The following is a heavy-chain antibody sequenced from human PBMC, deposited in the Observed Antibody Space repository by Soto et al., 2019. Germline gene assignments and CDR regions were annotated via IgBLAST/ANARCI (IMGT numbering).Heavy chain of an antibody. CDR2: IYPGDSDT. Sequence: PGESLKISCKGSGYSFTSYWIGWVRQMPGKGLEWMGIIYPGDSDTRYSPSFQGQVTISADKSISTAYLQWSSLKASDTAMYYCARQEVAGTGSYYYGTDVWGQGTTVTVSS. V-gene: IGHV5-51*01. CDR3: ARQEVAGTGSYYYGTDV. CDR1: GYSFTSYW. D-gene: IGHD6-19*01. J-gene: IGHJ6*02.